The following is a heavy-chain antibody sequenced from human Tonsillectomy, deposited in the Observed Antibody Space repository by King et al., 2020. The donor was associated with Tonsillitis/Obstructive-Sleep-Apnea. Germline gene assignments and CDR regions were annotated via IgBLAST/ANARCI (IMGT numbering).Heavy chain of an antibody. D-gene: IGHD3-3*01. Sequence: VQLVESGGGVVQPGRSLRLSCAASGFTFSSYAIHWGRQAPGKGLEWVAVISYDGSNKYYADSVKGRFTISRDNSKNTPYLQMNRLRAEDTAVYYCARGPITGDYYTTYYYYYYMDVWGKGTTVTVSS. J-gene: IGHJ6*03. V-gene: IGHV3-30*04. CDR3: ARGPITGDYYTTYYYYYYMDV. CDR1: GFTFSSYA. CDR2: ISYDGSNK.